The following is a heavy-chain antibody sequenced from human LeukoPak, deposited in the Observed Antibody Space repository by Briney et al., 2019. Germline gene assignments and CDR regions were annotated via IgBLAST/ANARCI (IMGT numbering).Heavy chain of an antibody. CDR1: GYSFTTYW. D-gene: IGHD3-10*01. CDR2: IYPGDSDT. J-gene: IGHJ5*02. CDR3: ARQGYSSGSYYWDL. V-gene: IGHV5-51*01. Sequence: GESLKISCKGSGYSFTTYWIGWVRQMPGKGLEWMGIIYPGDSDTKYSPSFQGQVTFSADKSISTAYLQWSSLQASDTAMYYCARQGYSSGSYYWDLWGQGTLVTVSS.